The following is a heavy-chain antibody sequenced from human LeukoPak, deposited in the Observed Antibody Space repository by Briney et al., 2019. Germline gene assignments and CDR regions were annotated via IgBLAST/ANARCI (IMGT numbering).Heavy chain of an antibody. Sequence: SETLSLTCTVSGGSISSYYWSWIRQPPGKGLEWIGYIYYSGSTNYNPSLKSRVTISVDTSKNQFSLKLSSMTAADTAVYYCARVITGTYDAFDIWGQGTMVTVSS. CDR3: ARVITGTYDAFDI. CDR1: GGSISSYY. CDR2: IYYSGST. J-gene: IGHJ3*02. V-gene: IGHV4-59*01. D-gene: IGHD1-20*01.